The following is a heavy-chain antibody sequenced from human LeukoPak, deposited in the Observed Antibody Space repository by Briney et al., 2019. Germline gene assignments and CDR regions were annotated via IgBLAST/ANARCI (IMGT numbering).Heavy chain of an antibody. CDR2: IYYSGST. V-gene: IGHV4-39*01. D-gene: IGHD5-18*01. Sequence: PSETLSLTCTVSGGSTSSSSYYWGWIRQPPGKGLEWIGSIYYSGSTYYNPSLKSRVTISVDTSKNQFSLKLSSVTAADTAVYYCARRGYSYGFASAFDIWGQGTMVTVSS. CDR3: ARRGYSYGFASAFDI. J-gene: IGHJ3*02. CDR1: GGSTSSSSYY.